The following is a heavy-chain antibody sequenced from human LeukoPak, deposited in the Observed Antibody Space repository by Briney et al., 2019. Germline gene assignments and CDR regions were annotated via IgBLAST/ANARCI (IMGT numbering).Heavy chain of an antibody. CDR1: GFTFSGYW. CDR2: MKQDGSVK. CDR3: ARSGGYGDYIDY. Sequence: GGSLRLSCAASGFTFSGYWMHWVRQAPGKGLEWVANMKQDGSVKYYVDSVKGRFTISRDNAKNSLYLQMNSLRAEDTAVYYCARSGGYGDYIDYWGQGTLVTVSS. V-gene: IGHV3-7*01. D-gene: IGHD4-17*01. J-gene: IGHJ4*02.